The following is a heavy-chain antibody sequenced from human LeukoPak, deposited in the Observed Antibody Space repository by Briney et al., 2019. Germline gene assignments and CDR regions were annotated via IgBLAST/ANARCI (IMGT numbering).Heavy chain of an antibody. CDR3: AREREAWLVRGWFDP. CDR1: GYTFTSYY. V-gene: IGHV1-46*03. D-gene: IGHD6-19*01. Sequence: ASVKVSCKASGYTFTSYYMHWVRQTPGQGLEWLGIINPSGGSTSYAQKFQGRVTMTRDTSTSTVYMELSSLRSEDTAVYYCAREREAWLVRGWFDPWGQGTLVTVSS. J-gene: IGHJ5*02. CDR2: INPSGGST.